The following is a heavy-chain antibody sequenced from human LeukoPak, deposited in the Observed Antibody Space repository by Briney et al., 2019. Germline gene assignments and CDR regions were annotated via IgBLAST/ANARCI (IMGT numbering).Heavy chain of an antibody. CDR2: IYYSGST. CDR3: ARVGYYDSSRHFDY. D-gene: IGHD3-22*01. Sequence: SETLSLTCTVSGGSISSYYWSCIRQPPGKGLEWIGYIYYSGSTNYNPSLKSRVTISVDTSKNQFSLKLSSVTAADTAVYYCARVGYYDSSRHFDYWGQGTLVTVSS. J-gene: IGHJ4*02. V-gene: IGHV4-59*01. CDR1: GGSISSYY.